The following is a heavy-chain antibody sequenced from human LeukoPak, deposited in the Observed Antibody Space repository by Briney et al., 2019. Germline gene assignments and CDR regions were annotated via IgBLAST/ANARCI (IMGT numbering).Heavy chain of an antibody. CDR2: IHNSGST. D-gene: IGHD2-21*01. V-gene: IGHV4-59*11. CDR3: ARRRIDSMYNWFDP. CDR1: GASISSQY. Sequence: SETLSLTCSVSGASISSQYWTWIRQPPGKGLEWIGYIHNSGSTNYNPSLKSRVTMSIDTSKNQFSLRLTSVTAADTAVYYCARRRIDSMYNWFDPWGQGTLVVVSS. J-gene: IGHJ5*02.